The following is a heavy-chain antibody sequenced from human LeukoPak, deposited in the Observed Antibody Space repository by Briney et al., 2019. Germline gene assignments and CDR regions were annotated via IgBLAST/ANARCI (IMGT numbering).Heavy chain of an antibody. CDR3: ARRFTVTGDYYYYMDV. CDR1: GYTFTSYD. D-gene: IGHD4-11*01. CDR2: MNPNSGNT. J-gene: IGHJ6*03. Sequence: ASVKVSCTASGYTFTSYDINWVRQATGQGLEWMGWMNPNSGNTGYAQKFQGRVTITRNTSISTAYMELSSLRSEDTAVYYCARRFTVTGDYYYYMDVWGKGTTVTVSS. V-gene: IGHV1-8*03.